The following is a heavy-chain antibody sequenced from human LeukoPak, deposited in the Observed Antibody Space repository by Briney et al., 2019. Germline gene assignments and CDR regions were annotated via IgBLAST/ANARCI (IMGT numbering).Heavy chain of an antibody. Sequence: SETLSLTCAVSGGSISSSNWWSWVRQPPGQGLEWIGEIYHSGSTNYNPSLKSRVTISVDKSKNQFSLKLSSVTAADTAVYYCARRVGSGSYYSTFDYWGQGTLVTVSS. D-gene: IGHD3-10*01. CDR2: IYHSGST. J-gene: IGHJ4*02. CDR1: GGSISSSNW. CDR3: ARRVGSGSYYSTFDY. V-gene: IGHV4-4*02.